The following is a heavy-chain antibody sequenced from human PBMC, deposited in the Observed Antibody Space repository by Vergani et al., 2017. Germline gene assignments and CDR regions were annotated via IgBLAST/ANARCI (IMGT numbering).Heavy chain of an antibody. Sequence: EVQLLESGGDLVQPGGSLRLSCAASGFTFNHYAMNWVRQAPGKGLEWVSGISGSGSSTYYAGSVKGRFTISRYSSKNTLYLQMNSLSAGDTAVYYCAKANPRNSGYDYLYYYHAMDVWGQGTTVTVSS. CDR3: AKANPRNSGYDYLYYYHAMDV. V-gene: IGHV3-23*01. D-gene: IGHD5-12*01. CDR2: ISGSGSST. CDR1: GFTFNHYA. J-gene: IGHJ6*02.